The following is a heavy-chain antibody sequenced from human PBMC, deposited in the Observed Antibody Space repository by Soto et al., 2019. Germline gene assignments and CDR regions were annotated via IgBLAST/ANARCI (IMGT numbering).Heavy chain of an antibody. CDR3: ARGRGRYSSGWSWFDP. CDR1: GGTIRSPDW. J-gene: IGHJ5*02. CDR2: IFQSGST. V-gene: IGHV4-4*02. D-gene: IGHD6-19*01. Sequence: PSETLSLTCGASGGTIRSPDWWTWVRQPPGKGLEWIGEIFQSGSTNYTPSLESRVTISVDTAKNQFSLTWTAVTAADTAVYFCARGRGRYSSGWSWFDPWGQGILVTVSS.